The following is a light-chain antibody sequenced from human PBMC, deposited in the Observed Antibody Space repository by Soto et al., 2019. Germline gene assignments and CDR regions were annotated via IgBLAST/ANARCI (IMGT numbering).Light chain of an antibody. CDR2: TAF. CDR1: QSITRY. J-gene: IGKJ1*01. CDR3: QQSYSFPQT. Sequence: DIQMTQSPSSLSAAVGERVTITCRASQSITRYLNWYQQKPGKAPKLLISTAFSLQSGVPLRFSGSGSGTDFTLTINTLQPEDFATYYCQQSYSFPQTFGQGTKVEVK. V-gene: IGKV1-39*01.